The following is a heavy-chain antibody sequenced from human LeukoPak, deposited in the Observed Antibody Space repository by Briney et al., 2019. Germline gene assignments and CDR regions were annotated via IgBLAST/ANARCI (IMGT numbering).Heavy chain of an antibody. D-gene: IGHD2-8*02. CDR3: ARASGLLRYYYYMDV. CDR1: GYTFTSYG. J-gene: IGHJ6*03. V-gene: IGHV1-18*01. CDR2: ISAYNGNT. Sequence: ASVKVSCKASGYTFTSYGISWVRQAPGQGLEWMGWISAYNGNTNYAQKFQGRVTMTRDTSISTAYMELSRLRSDDTAVYYCARASGLLRYYYYMDVWGKGTTVTVSS.